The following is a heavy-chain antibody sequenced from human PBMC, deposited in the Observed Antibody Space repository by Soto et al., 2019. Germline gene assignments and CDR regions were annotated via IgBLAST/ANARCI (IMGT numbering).Heavy chain of an antibody. Sequence: QVQLVESGGGLVKPGGSLRLSCAASGFIFSDYYMTWIRQSPGKGLEWISYISNSGITNYADSVKGRFTISRDNAKNSLYLQMDSLRAEYTAVYYCARENYYKMDVWGQWTTFTGSS. CDR1: GFIFSDYY. CDR3: ARENYYKMDV. V-gene: IGHV3-11*05. CDR2: ISNSGIT. J-gene: IGHJ6*02.